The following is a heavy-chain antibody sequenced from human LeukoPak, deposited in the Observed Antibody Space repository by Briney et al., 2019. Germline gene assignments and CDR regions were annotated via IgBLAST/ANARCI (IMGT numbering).Heavy chain of an antibody. Sequence: GASVKVSCKASGYTFTSYGISWVRQAPGQGLEWMGWISAYNGNTNYAQKLQGRVTMTTDTSTSTACMELRSLRSDDTAVYYCARDRGGSEDFDYWGQGTLVTVSS. D-gene: IGHD1-26*01. J-gene: IGHJ4*02. CDR3: ARDRGGSEDFDY. V-gene: IGHV1-18*01. CDR1: GYTFTSYG. CDR2: ISAYNGNT.